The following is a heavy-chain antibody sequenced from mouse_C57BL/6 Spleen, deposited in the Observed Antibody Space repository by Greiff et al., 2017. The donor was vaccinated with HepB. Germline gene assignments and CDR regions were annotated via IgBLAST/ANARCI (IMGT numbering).Heavy chain of an antibody. J-gene: IGHJ4*01. CDR3: AFGKGVAMDY. CDR2: IYPRSGNT. D-gene: IGHD1-1*01. Sequence: QVHVKQSGAELARPGASVKLSCKASGYTFTSYGISWVKQRTGQGLEWIGEIYPRSGNTYYNEKFKGKATLTAAKSSSTAYMELRSLTSEDSAVYFCAFGKGVAMDYWGQGTSVTVSS. V-gene: IGHV1-81*01. CDR1: GYTFTSYG.